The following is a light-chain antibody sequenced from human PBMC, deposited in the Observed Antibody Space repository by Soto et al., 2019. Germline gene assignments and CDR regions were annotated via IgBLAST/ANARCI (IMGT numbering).Light chain of an antibody. CDR1: QSVSSN. V-gene: IGKV3-15*01. CDR2: GAS. J-gene: IGKJ2*01. CDR3: HHYNSWPYT. Sequence: EKVMTQSPDTLSVSPGERATLSCRASQSVSSNLAWYQQKPGQAPRLLIYGASTRATGFPARFSGSGSGTEFTLTISSLQSEDFAVYYCHHYNSWPYTFGQGTKVEIK.